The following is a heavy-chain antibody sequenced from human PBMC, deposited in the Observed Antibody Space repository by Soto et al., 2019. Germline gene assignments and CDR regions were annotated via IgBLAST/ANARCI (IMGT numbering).Heavy chain of an antibody. D-gene: IGHD3-22*01. CDR3: ARDRTPNYYDSSGYSLGY. Sequence: PGGSLRLSCAASGFFVSSNYMSWVRQAPGRGLEWVSVIYSSGSTYYADSVKGRFTISRDNSKNTLYLQMNSLRAEDTAVYYCARDRTPNYYDSSGYSLGYWGQGTLVIVSS. V-gene: IGHV3-53*01. J-gene: IGHJ4*02. CDR1: GFFVSSNY. CDR2: IYSSGST.